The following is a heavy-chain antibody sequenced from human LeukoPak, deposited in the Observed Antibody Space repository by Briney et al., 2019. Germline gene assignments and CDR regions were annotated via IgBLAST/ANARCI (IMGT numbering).Heavy chain of an antibody. CDR1: GSTFSRYG. J-gene: IGHJ6*02. CDR3: AKDSRATAFGSGLYYYYGMDV. V-gene: IGHV3-30*18. CDR2: ISYGGSNK. D-gene: IGHD3-10*01. Sequence: PGRSLRLSCAASGSTFSRYGMHWVRQAPGKGLEWVAVISYGGSNKYYADSVRGRFTISRDNSKNTLYLQMNSLRAEDTAVYYCAKDSRATAFGSGLYYYYGMDVWGQGTTVTVSS.